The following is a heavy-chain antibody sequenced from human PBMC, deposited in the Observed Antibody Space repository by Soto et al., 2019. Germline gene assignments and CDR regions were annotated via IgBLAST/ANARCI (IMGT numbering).Heavy chain of an antibody. CDR1: GGSISSYY. J-gene: IGHJ4*02. CDR2: IYYSGST. Sequence: SETLSLTCTVSGGSISSYYWSWIRQPPGKGLEWIGYIYYSGSTNYNPSLKSRVTISVDTSKNQFSLKLSSVTAADTAVYYCARSLSPPNSSGWYGNWGQGTLVTVS. D-gene: IGHD6-19*01. V-gene: IGHV4-59*01. CDR3: ARSLSPPNSSGWYGN.